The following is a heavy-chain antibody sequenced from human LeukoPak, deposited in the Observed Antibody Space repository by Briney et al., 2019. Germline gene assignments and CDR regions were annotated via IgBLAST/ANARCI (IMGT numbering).Heavy chain of an antibody. Sequence: GASVKVSCKASGGTFSSYAISWVRQAPGQGLEWMRRIIPILGIANYAQKFQGRVTITADKSTSTAYMELSSLRSEDTAVYYCASGGIQLLPIDYWGQGTLVTVSS. CDR3: ASGGIQLLPIDY. V-gene: IGHV1-69*04. J-gene: IGHJ4*02. CDR1: GGTFSSYA. D-gene: IGHD5-18*01. CDR2: IIPILGIA.